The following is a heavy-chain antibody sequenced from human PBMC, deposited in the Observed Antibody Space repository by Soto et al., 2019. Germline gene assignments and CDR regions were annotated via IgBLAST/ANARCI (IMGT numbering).Heavy chain of an antibody. J-gene: IGHJ5*02. D-gene: IGHD2-8*01. Sequence: QVQLVQSGAEVKKPGSSVKVSCKASGGTFSSYAISWVRQAPGQGLEWMGGIIPIFGTANYAQKFQGRVTITADESTITDYMELSSLRSEDTAVYYCARAVVHCTSGVCPRSAPNNWFDPWGQGTLVTVSS. CDR2: IIPIFGTA. CDR1: GGTFSSYA. CDR3: ARAVVHCTSGVCPRSAPNNWFDP. V-gene: IGHV1-69*12.